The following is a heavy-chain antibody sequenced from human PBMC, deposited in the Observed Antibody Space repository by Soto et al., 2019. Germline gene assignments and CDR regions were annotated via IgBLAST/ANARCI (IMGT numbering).Heavy chain of an antibody. CDR1: GGSVSDKTYY. CDR3: ARTTAVPNTLRSRYFFDY. Sequence: SETLSLTCSGSGGSVSDKTYYWSWTRQPPGKRLEWIGYVYYSGTTNYNPSLKSRVTISVDLSKNRFSLRLSSVTTADTALYYCARTTAVPNTLRSRYFFDYWGQGTLVTVSS. V-gene: IGHV4-61*01. J-gene: IGHJ4*02. D-gene: IGHD4-17*01. CDR2: VYYSGTT.